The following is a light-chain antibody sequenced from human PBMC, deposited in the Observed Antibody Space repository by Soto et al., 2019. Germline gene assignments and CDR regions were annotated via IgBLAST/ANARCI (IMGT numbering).Light chain of an antibody. CDR1: SSNIGSST. CDR2: SNN. J-gene: IGLJ1*01. CDR3: AAWEDSLNGYV. Sequence: QSVLNQPPSASGTPGQRVTISCSGSSSNIGSSTVNWYQQLPGTATKLLIYSNNQRPSGVPDRFSGSKSGTSASLASSGLQSEDEADYYCAAWEDSLNGYVCGTGTKVTVL. V-gene: IGLV1-44*01.